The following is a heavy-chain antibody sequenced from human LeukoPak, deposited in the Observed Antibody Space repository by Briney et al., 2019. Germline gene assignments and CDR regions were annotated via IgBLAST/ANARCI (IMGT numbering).Heavy chain of an antibody. V-gene: IGHV3-7*01. J-gene: IGHJ3*02. D-gene: IGHD1-26*01. CDR1: GFTFTTYY. CDR2: INQDGSET. Sequence: GGSLRLSCAASGFTFTTYYMGWVRQAPGKGLEWLASINQDGSETHYVDSLKGRFTISRDNAKNSLFLQMNSLRAEHTAVYYCARDLWELLLSGTGDAFDIWGQGTMVTVSS. CDR3: ARDLWELLLSGTGDAFDI.